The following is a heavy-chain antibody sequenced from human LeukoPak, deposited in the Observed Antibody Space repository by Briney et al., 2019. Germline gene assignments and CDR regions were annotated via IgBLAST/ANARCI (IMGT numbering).Heavy chain of an antibody. V-gene: IGHV1-2*06. D-gene: IGHD4-17*01. CDR3: ARDRDYGDYLGDY. CDR2: IKPNSGDT. CDR1: GYTFTNYY. Sequence: GASVKVSCKASGYTFTNYYIHWVRQAPGQGLEWMGRIKPNSGDTDYAQKFQGRVTMTRDTSISTAHMELSRLKFDDTAVYNCARDRDYGDYLGDYWGQGILVTVTS. J-gene: IGHJ4*02.